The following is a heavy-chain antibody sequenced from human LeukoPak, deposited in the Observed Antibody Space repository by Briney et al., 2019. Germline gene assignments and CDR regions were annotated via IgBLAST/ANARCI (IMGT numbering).Heavy chain of an antibody. J-gene: IGHJ4*02. CDR3: ARRRKSSTTPGFDY. Sequence: PSGTLSLTCAVSGGSISSSNWWSWVRQPPGKGLEWIGEIYHSGSTNYNPSLKSRVTISVDKSKNQFSLKLSSVTAADTAVYYCARRRKSSTTPGFDYWGQGTLVTVSS. V-gene: IGHV4-4*02. D-gene: IGHD2-2*01. CDR2: IYHSGST. CDR1: GGSISSSNW.